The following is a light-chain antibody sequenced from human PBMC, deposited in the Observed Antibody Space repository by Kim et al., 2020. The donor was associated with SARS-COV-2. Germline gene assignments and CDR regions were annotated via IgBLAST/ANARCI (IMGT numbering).Light chain of an antibody. V-gene: IGLV3-1*01. CDR1: ELVDKY. J-gene: IGLJ3*02. CDR3: QAWDSSTWV. Sequence: VSPGQTASITCSGDELVDKYACWYQQKPGQSPVLVIYQDTKRPSGIPERFSGSNSGNTATLTISGTQALDEADYYCQAWDSSTWVFGGGTQLTVL. CDR2: QDT.